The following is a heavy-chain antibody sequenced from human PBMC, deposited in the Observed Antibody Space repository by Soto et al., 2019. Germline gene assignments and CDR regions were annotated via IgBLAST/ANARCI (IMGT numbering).Heavy chain of an antibody. V-gene: IGHV3-48*02. CDR1: GFTFSSYS. J-gene: IGHJ4*02. D-gene: IGHD3-10*01. CDR2: ISSSSSTI. Sequence: WGSLRLSCAASGFTFSSYSMNWVRQAPGKGLEWVSYISSSSSTIYYADSVKGRFTISRDNAKNSLYLQMNSLRDEDTAVYYCASDYYGSGTDLDYWGQGTLVTVSS. CDR3: ASDYYGSGTDLDY.